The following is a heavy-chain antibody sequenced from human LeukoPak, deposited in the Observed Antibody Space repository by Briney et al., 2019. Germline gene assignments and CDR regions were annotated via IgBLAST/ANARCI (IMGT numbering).Heavy chain of an antibody. CDR1: GGSISSGGYS. CDR2: IYHSGRT. V-gene: IGHV4-30-2*01. CDR3: ARGYDFPLDAFDI. D-gene: IGHD3/OR15-3a*01. Sequence: PSQTLSLTCAVSGGSISSGGYSWSWIRQPPGKGLEWIGYIYHSGRTYYNPSLKSRVTISVDRSKNQFSLKLSSVTAADTAVYYCARGYDFPLDAFDIWGQGTMVTVSS. J-gene: IGHJ3*02.